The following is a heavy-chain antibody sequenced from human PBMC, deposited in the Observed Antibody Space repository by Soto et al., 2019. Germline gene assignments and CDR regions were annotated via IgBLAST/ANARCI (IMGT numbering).Heavy chain of an antibody. Sequence: ASVKVSCKASGYTFNAHGIYWVRQAPGQGLEWLGWISAYNGKTNYVQNLQGRVTMTTDTPTTTAYMELRSLRSDDTAVYYCARSEHSSGWPWDPPAHWGQGTLVTVSS. J-gene: IGHJ4*02. V-gene: IGHV1-18*01. D-gene: IGHD6-19*01. CDR3: ARSEHSSGWPWDPPAH. CDR1: GYTFNAHG. CDR2: ISAYNGKT.